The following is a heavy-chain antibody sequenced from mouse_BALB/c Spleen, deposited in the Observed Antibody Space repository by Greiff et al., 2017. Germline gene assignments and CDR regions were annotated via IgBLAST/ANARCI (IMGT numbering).Heavy chain of an antibody. CDR1: GFTFSDYY. D-gene: IGHD1-1*01. Sequence: EVKVVESGGGLVKPGGSLKLSCAASGFTFSDYYMYWVRQTPEKRLEWVATISDGGSYTYYPDSVKGRFTISRDNAKNNLYLQMSSLKSEDTAMYYCARDLYYGSSYGWYFDVWGAGTTVTVSS. J-gene: IGHJ1*01. V-gene: IGHV5-4*02. CDR2: ISDGGSYT. CDR3: ARDLYYGSSYGWYFDV.